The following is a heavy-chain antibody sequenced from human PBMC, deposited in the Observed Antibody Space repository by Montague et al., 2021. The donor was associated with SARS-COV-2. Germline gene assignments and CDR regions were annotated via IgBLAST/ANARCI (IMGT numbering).Heavy chain of an antibody. J-gene: IGHJ3*02. CDR2: IYFNGHS. Sequence: SETLSLTCTVSGGSINDHYWSWIRQSPGKGLEWVGSIYFNGHSNYNPSLKNRASISLDPSTNQYYLKLNSVAAADTAVYYCAGQPPYQTGAPDIWGQGTMVTVSS. V-gene: IGHV4-59*04. CDR1: GGSINDHY. D-gene: IGHD2-2*01. CDR3: AGQPPYQTGAPDI.